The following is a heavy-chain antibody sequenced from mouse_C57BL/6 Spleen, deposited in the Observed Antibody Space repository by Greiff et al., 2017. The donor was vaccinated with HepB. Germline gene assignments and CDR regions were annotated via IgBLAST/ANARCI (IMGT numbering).Heavy chain of an antibody. D-gene: IGHD2-4*01. Sequence: QVQLQQPGAELARPGASVKLSCKASGYTFTSYGISWVKQRTGQGLAWIGEIYPRSGNTYYNEKFKGKATLTADKSSSTTYMELRRLTSADSAVYFCARWGSTMITGYAMDYWGQGTSVTVSS. J-gene: IGHJ4*01. CDR3: ARWGSTMITGYAMDY. V-gene: IGHV1-81*01. CDR1: GYTFTSYG. CDR2: IYPRSGNT.